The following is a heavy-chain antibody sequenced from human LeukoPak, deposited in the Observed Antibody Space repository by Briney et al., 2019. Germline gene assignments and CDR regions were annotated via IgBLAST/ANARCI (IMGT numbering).Heavy chain of an antibody. V-gene: IGHV4-4*02. J-gene: IGHJ5*02. CDR3: ARVTWQLVGRGNWFDP. CDR2: IYHSGST. Sequence: SGTLSLTCAVSGGSISSSNWWSWARQPPGKGLEWIGEIYHSGSTNYNPSLKSRVTISVDKSKNQFSLKLSSVTAADTAVYYCARVTWQLVGRGNWFDPWGQGTLVTVSS. D-gene: IGHD6-13*01. CDR1: GGSISSSNW.